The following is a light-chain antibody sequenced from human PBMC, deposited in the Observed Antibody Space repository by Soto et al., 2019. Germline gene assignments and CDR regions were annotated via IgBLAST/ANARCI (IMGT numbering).Light chain of an antibody. Sequence: DIQMTQSPSTLSASVGDRVTITCRASQSISSWLAWYQQKPGKAPKLLIYDASSLESGVPSRFSGSGSGTEFTLTISSLQPDDFANYYCQQYNSYSPTVGQGTKVEIK. V-gene: IGKV1-5*01. J-gene: IGKJ1*01. CDR2: DAS. CDR3: QQYNSYSPT. CDR1: QSISSW.